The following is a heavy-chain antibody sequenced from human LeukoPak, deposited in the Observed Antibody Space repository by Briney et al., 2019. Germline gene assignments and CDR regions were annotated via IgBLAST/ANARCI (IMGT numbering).Heavy chain of an antibody. J-gene: IGHJ3*02. V-gene: IGHV4-59*08. Sequence: SETLSLTCTVSGGSISSYYWSWIRQPPGKGLEWIGYIYYSGSTNYNPSLKSRVTISVDTSKNQFSLKLSSVTAADTAVYYCARHDSGGAPRWLLRHGAFDIWGQGTMVTVSS. D-gene: IGHD5-24*01. CDR3: ARHDSGGAPRWLLRHGAFDI. CDR2: IYYSGST. CDR1: GGSISSYY.